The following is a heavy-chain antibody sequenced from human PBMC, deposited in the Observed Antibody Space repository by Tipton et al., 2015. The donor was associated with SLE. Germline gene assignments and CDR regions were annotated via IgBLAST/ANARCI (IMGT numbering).Heavy chain of an antibody. J-gene: IGHJ3*02. D-gene: IGHD3-10*01. CDR3: ARDRYYYGSGFDI. Sequence: TLSLTCTVSGYSISSGYYWGWIRQPPGKGLEWIGSIYYTGSTYYNPSLKSRVTISVDTSKNQFSLKLSSVTAADTAVYYCARDRYYYGSGFDIWGQGTMVTVSS. CDR2: IYYTGST. V-gene: IGHV4-38-2*02. CDR1: GYSISSGYY.